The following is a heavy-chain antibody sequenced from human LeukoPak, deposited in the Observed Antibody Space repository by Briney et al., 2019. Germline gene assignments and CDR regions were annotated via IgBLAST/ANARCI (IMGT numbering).Heavy chain of an antibody. CDR3: AKGGGYGGYDTAAFDI. CDR1: RFTFNKYG. V-gene: IGHV3-30*18. CDR2: ISYDGTNK. J-gene: IGHJ3*02. Sequence: GRSLRLSCAASRFTFNKYGMHWVRQAPGKGLEWVAVISYDGTNKYYTDSVKGRFTISRDNSKNTLYLQMNSLRAEDTALYYCAKGGGYGGYDTAAFDIWGQGTMVTVSS. D-gene: IGHD5-12*01.